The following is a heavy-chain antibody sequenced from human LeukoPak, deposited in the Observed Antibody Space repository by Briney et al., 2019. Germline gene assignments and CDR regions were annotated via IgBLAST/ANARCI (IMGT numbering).Heavy chain of an antibody. D-gene: IGHD3-16*02. CDR3: AKSSGIMITFGGVIVDDY. CDR1: GFTFSSYW. J-gene: IGHJ4*02. Sequence: HPGGSLRLSCAASGFTFSSYWMHWVRQAPGKGLEWVSAISGSGGSTYYADSVKGRFTISRDNSKNTLYLQMNSLRTEDTAVYYCAKSSGIMITFGGVIVDDYWGQGTLVTVSS. V-gene: IGHV3-23*01. CDR2: ISGSGGST.